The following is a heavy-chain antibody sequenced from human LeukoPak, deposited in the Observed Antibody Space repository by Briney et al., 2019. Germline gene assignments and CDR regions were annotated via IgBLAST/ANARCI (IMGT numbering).Heavy chain of an antibody. V-gene: IGHV3-7*01. CDR1: GFTFSSYS. CDR2: IKQDGSEK. D-gene: IGHD3-22*01. J-gene: IGHJ4*02. CDR3: ARGRGYYYDSSGHDY. Sequence: GGSLRLSCAASGFTFSSYSMNWVRQAPGKGLEWVANIKQDGSEKYYVDSVKGRFTISRDNAKNSLYLQMNSLRAEDTAVYYCARGRGYYYDSSGHDYWGQGTLVTVSS.